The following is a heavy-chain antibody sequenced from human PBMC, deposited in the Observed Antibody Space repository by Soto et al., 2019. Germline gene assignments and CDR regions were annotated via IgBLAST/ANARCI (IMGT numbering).Heavy chain of an antibody. V-gene: IGHV1-69*04. CDR1: GGTFSSYT. Sequence: GASVKVSCKASGGTFSSYTISWVRQAPGQGLEWMGRIIPILGIANYAQKFQGRVTITADKSTSTAYMELSSLRSEDTAVYYCARDALRYCSSTSCPHDYYYSYLDVWGKGTTVTVSS. CDR2: IIPILGIA. J-gene: IGHJ6*03. D-gene: IGHD2-2*01. CDR3: ARDALRYCSSTSCPHDYYYSYLDV.